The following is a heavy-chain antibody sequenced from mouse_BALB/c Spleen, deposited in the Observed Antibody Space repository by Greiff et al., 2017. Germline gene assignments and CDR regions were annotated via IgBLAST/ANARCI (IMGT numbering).Heavy chain of an antibody. J-gene: IGHJ4*01. Sequence: EVQRVESGGGLVKPGGSLKLSCAASGFTFSSYAMSWVRQSPEKRLEWVAEISSGGSYTYYPDTVTGRFTISRDNAKNTLYLEMSSLRSEDTAMYYCARGGVSAMDYWGQGTSVTVSS. CDR3: ARGGVSAMDY. CDR2: ISSGGSYT. D-gene: IGHD2-10*02. CDR1: GFTFSSYA. V-gene: IGHV5-9-4*01.